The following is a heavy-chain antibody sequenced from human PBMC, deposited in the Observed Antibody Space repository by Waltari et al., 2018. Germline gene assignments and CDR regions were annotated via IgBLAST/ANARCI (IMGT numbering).Heavy chain of an antibody. CDR2: ISSSGSTI. Sequence: VQLVESGGGLVQHGGSLRLSCAASGFTFSSCEMNWVRQAPGKGLEWVSYISSSGSTIYYADSVKGRFTISRDNAKNSLYLQMNSLRAEDTAVYYCARGYSSSWYSPPIDYWGQGTLVTVSS. CDR1: GFTFSSCE. J-gene: IGHJ4*02. D-gene: IGHD6-13*01. CDR3: ARGYSSSWYSPPIDY. V-gene: IGHV3-48*03.